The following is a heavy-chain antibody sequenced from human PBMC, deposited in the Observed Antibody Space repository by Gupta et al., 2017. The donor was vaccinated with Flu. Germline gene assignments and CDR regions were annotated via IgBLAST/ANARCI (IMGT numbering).Heavy chain of an antibody. D-gene: IGHD5-12*01. CDR2: IDPGSGTT. CDR3: AKGSGGYDL. J-gene: IGHJ4*02. V-gene: IGHV1-46*02. CDR1: GYSFHSLY. Sequence: QEQLVQSGAEVKKPGASVRLSCKDSGYSFHSLYLVWVRQAPGQGLEWMGIIDPGSGTTRYAQSFQDRVTMTTDTSTTTVSMELSSLSADDTAVYYCAKGSGGYDLWGQGTLVTVSS.